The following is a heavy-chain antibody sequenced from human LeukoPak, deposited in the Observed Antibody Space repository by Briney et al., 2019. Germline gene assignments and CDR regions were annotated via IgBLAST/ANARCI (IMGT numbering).Heavy chain of an antibody. J-gene: IGHJ6*03. CDR1: GGTFSSYA. Sequence: SVKVSCKASGGTFSSYAIRWVRQAPGQGLEWRGRIIPILGIANYAQKFQGRVTITTDESTSTAYMELSSLRSEDTAVYYCATYYYGSGRRYYYMDVWGKGTTVTVSS. CDR2: IIPILGIA. V-gene: IGHV1-69*04. D-gene: IGHD3-10*01. CDR3: ATYYYGSGRRYYYMDV.